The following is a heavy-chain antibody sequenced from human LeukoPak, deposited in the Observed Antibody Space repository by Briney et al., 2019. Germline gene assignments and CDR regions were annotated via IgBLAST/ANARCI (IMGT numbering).Heavy chain of an antibody. J-gene: IGHJ4*02. CDR1: GGSISSSNW. V-gene: IGHV4-4*02. CDR3: TRLQAAAAGMSGY. CDR2: IYHSGST. D-gene: IGHD6-13*01. Sequence: SETLSLTCAVSGGSISSSNWWSWVRPPPGKGLEWIGEIYHSGSTNYNPSLKSRVTISVDKSKNQFSLKLSSVTAAGTAVYFCTRLQAAAAGMSGYWGQGTLVTVSS.